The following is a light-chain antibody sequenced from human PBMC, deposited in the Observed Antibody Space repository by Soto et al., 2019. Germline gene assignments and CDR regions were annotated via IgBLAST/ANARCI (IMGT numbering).Light chain of an antibody. CDR1: QSVSSN. CDR3: QQYNNRPYT. V-gene: IGKV3-15*01. CDR2: GAS. J-gene: IGKJ5*01. Sequence: EMVMTQSPATLSVSPGERAALSCRASQSVSSNLAWYQQKSGQTPRLLIYGASTRATGSPARFSGSGSGTEFTLTISSLQSEDFAVYYCQQYNNRPYTFGQGTRLEIK.